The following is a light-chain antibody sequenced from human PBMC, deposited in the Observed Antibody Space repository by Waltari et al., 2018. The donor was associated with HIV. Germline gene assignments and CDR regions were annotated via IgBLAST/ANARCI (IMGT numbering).Light chain of an antibody. Sequence: AGLSQPPSLSTGLGQTATLTCTGNSDNVGHQGAVWLQHHQGLPPRLLSHRNNNRPSAVSDRFSPPTSGHTAFLTIRGLRSVDEADYFCSAWDSSLTVWIFGGGTQLAVL. V-gene: IGLV10-54*01. CDR1: SDNVGHQG. CDR3: SAWDSSLTVWI. J-gene: IGLJ2*01. CDR2: RNN.